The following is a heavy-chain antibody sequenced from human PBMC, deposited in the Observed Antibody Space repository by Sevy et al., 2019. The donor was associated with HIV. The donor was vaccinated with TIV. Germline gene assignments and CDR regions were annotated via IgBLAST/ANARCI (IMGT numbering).Heavy chain of an antibody. D-gene: IGHD7-27*01. V-gene: IGHV3-48*02. J-gene: IGHJ2*01. Sequence: GGSLKLSCAASGFSFSGYSMNWVRQAPGKGLEWVSYISTSSSSIHYADSIKGRFTVSRDNAKNSLYLQMNNLSDEDTAIYYCARDPGFWYFDLWGRGTLVTVSS. CDR3: ARDPGFWYFDL. CDR1: GFSFSGYS. CDR2: ISTSSSSI.